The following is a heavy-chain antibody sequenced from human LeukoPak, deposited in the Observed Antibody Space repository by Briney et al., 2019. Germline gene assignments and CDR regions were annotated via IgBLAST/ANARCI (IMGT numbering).Heavy chain of an antibody. CDR1: GYTFTSYY. CDR2: INPSGGST. J-gene: IGHJ4*02. Sequence: ASVKVSCKASGYTFTSYYMHWVRQAPGQGLEWMGIINPSGGSTSYAQKFQGRVTMTRDTSVSTAYMELNSLRSEDTAVYHCARGPPNWGFDSWGQGTLVTVSS. V-gene: IGHV1-46*01. CDR3: ARGPPNWGFDS. D-gene: IGHD7-27*01.